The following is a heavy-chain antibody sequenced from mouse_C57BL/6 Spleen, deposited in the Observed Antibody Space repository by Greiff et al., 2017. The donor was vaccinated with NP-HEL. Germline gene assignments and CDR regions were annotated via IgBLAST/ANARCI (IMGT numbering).Heavy chain of an antibody. J-gene: IGHJ2*01. Sequence: EVKLMESGPGLVKPSQSLSLTCSVTGYSITSGYYWNWIRQFPGNKLEWMGYISYDGSNNYNPSLKNRISITRDTSKNQFFLKLNSVTTEDTATYYCARWLLQNYFDYWGQGTTLTVSS. CDR2: ISYDGSN. D-gene: IGHD2-3*01. CDR3: ARWLLQNYFDY. V-gene: IGHV3-6*01. CDR1: GYSITSGYY.